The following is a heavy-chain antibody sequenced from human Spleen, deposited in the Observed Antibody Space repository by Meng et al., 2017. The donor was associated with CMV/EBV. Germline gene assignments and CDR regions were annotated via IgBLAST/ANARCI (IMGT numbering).Heavy chain of an antibody. Sequence: CKASGYPFTDHYIHWVRQAPGQGLEWMGWVNPKSGGTRYAQKFQGSVTMTRDTSTSTAYMEVSRLTSDDTAVYYCAKDCGLGGTRDYWGQGTLVTVSS. D-gene: IGHD3-16*01. V-gene: IGHV1-2*02. CDR1: GYPFTDHY. CDR2: VNPKSGGT. CDR3: AKDCGLGGTRDY. J-gene: IGHJ4*02.